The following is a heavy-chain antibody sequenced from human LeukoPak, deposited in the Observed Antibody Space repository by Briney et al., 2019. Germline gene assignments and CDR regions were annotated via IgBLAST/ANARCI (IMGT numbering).Heavy chain of an antibody. CDR3: ARDRDQDYYDSSGLDFDY. CDR2: ISAYNGNT. Sequence: GASVKVSCKASGYTFTSYGISWVRQAPGQELEWMGWISAYNGNTNYAQKLQGRVTMTTDTSTSTAYMELRSLRSDDTAVYYCARDRDQDYYDSSGLDFDYWGQGTLVTVSS. J-gene: IGHJ4*02. D-gene: IGHD3-22*01. CDR1: GYTFTSYG. V-gene: IGHV1-18*01.